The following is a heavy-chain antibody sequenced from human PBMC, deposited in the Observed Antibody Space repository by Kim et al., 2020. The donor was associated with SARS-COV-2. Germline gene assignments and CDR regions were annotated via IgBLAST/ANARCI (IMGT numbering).Heavy chain of an antibody. V-gene: IGHV1-3*01. CDR2: INAGNGNT. CDR3: ARDLRLLWFGELSFGDT. CDR1: GYTFTSYA. Sequence: ASVKVSCKASGYTFTSYAMHWVRQAPGQRLEWMGWINAGNGNTKYSQKFQGRVTITRDTSASTAYMELSSLRSEDTAVYYCARDLRLLWFGELSFGDTWGQGTMVTVSS. J-gene: IGHJ3*02. D-gene: IGHD3-10*01.